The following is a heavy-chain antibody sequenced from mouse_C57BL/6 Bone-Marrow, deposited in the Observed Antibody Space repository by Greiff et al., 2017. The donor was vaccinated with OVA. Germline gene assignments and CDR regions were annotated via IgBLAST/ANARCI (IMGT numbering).Heavy chain of an antibody. J-gene: IGHJ3*01. CDR1: GFTFTGYW. D-gene: IGHD1-1*01. Sequence: QVQLQQSGAELMKPGASVTLSCTASGFTFTGYWLEWVKQRPGHGLEWIGEILPGSGSANYTEKFKGKATFTADTSSNTAYMQLSSLTTEDSAIYYSADTTVPWWAYWGQGTLVTVSA. V-gene: IGHV1-9*01. CDR3: ADTTVPWWAY. CDR2: ILPGSGSA.